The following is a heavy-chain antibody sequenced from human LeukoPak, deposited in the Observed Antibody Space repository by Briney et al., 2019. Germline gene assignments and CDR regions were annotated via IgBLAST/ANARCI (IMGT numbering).Heavy chain of an antibody. Sequence: PGGSLRLSCAASGFTVSSNYMSWVRQAPGKGLEWVSVIYSGGTTYYADSVKGRFTISRDNSKNTLYLQMNSLRAEGTAVYYCARAKYSGSYYDYWGQGTLVTVSS. J-gene: IGHJ4*02. CDR2: IYSGGTT. CDR3: ARAKYSGSYYDY. CDR1: GFTVSSNY. D-gene: IGHD1-26*01. V-gene: IGHV3-66*01.